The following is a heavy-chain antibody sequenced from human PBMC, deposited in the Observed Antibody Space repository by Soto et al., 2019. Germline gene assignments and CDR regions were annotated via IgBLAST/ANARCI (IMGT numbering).Heavy chain of an antibody. CDR1: GVSVTGGNFF. Sequence: SETLSLTCTVSGVSVTGGNFFWCWIRQPPGKTLEWLGCISNSETTNSNPSLKSRVTLSLDTSRNQLSLKLNSVTAADTAVYFCARGGLHLGEFSLGQFDSWGQGTLVTVSS. D-gene: IGHD3-16*02. CDR2: ISNSETT. V-gene: IGHV4-61*01. CDR3: ARGGLHLGEFSLGQFDS. J-gene: IGHJ4*02.